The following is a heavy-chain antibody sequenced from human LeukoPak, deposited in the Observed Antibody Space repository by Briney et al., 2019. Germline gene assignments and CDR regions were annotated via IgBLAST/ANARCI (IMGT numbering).Heavy chain of an antibody. Sequence: GRSLRLSCAASGLTFSSYGMHWVRQAPGKGLEWVAVISYDGSNKYYADSVKGRFTISRDNSKNTLYLQMNSLRAEDTAVYYCAKDYYYDSSGYYDYWGQGTLVTVSS. CDR3: AKDYYYDSSGYYDY. CDR2: ISYDGSNK. V-gene: IGHV3-30*18. D-gene: IGHD3-22*01. CDR1: GLTFSSYG. J-gene: IGHJ4*02.